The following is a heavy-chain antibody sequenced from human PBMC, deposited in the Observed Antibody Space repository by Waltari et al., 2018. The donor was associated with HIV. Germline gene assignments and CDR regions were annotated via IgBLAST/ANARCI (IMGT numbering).Heavy chain of an antibody. D-gene: IGHD3-16*01. J-gene: IGHJ4*02. Sequence: QVRLQQWGTGLLKPSETLSLTCAVYGGSFSGYYWNWIHQSPGKGLEWIGEINHSGNTNNNPSLQSRVTISVDTSKNQFSLKLSSVTAADTAVYYCARRRQDEVGPFGDWSQGSLVTVSS. CDR1: GGSFSGYY. CDR2: INHSGNT. CDR3: ARRRQDEVGPFGD. V-gene: IGHV4-34*01.